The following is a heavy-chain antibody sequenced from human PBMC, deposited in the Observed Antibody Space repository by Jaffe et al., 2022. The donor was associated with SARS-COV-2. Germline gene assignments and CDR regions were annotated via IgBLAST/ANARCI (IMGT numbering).Heavy chain of an antibody. Sequence: QLQLQESGPGLVKPSETLSLTCTVSGGSISSSSYYWGWIRQPPGKGLEWIGSIYYSGSTYYNPSLKSRVTISVDTSKNQFSLKLSSVTAADTAVYYCARQIRPYSSGWRGYWYFDLWGRGTLVTVSS. D-gene: IGHD6-19*01. CDR1: GGSISSSSYY. CDR2: IYYSGST. J-gene: IGHJ2*01. CDR3: ARQIRPYSSGWRGYWYFDL. V-gene: IGHV4-39*01.